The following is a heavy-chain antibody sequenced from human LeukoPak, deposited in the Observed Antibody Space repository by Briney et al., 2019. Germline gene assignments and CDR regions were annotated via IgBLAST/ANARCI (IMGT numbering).Heavy chain of an antibody. V-gene: IGHV4-34*01. J-gene: IGHJ4*02. CDR3: ARAPPPGATAFGVVDN. CDR1: GGSFSDSY. CDR2: INHTGNT. Sequence: SETLSLTCAVYGGSFSDSYWSWIRQSPGKGLEWIGEINHTGNTNHNPSLKSRVTLSVDTSKNQFSLKLNTVTAADTAVYYCARAPPPGATAFGVVDNWGQGTLVTVSS. D-gene: IGHD3-16*01.